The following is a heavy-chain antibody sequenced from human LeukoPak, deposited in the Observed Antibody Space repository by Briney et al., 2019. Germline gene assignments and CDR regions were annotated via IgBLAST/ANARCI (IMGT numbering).Heavy chain of an antibody. D-gene: IGHD6-25*01. CDR2: IFYCGRT. CDR3: ARMGRSSGPFQQ. CDR1: GGSISNYL. Sequence: PSGTLSLTCTVSGGSISNYLCRWLRPPPGKGVEGIGYIFYCGRTNHNPSLKSRVTISVDTSKNQFSLKLSSVTAADTAVYYCARMGRSSGPFQQWGQGTLVTVSS. J-gene: IGHJ1*01. V-gene: IGHV4-59*01.